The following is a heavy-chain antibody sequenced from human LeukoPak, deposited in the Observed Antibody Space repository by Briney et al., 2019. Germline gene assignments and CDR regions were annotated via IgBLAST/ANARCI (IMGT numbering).Heavy chain of an antibody. CDR3: ANLPYYYYGMDV. V-gene: IGHV4-34*01. Sequence: SETLSLTCAVYGGSFSGYYWSWIRQPPGKGLEWIGEINHSGSTNYNPSLKSRVTISVDTSKNQFSLKLSSVTAADTAVYYCANLPYYYYGMDVWGQGTTVAVSS. CDR2: INHSGST. CDR1: GGSFSGYY. J-gene: IGHJ6*02.